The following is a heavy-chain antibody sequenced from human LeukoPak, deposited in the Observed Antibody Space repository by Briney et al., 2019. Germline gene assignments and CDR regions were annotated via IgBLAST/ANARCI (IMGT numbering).Heavy chain of an antibody. V-gene: IGHV4-61*09. CDR2: IYTSGST. J-gene: IGHJ4*02. CDR1: GGSISSGSYF. Sequence: SETLSLTCTVSGGSISSGSYFWHWIRQPAGKGLEWIGHIYTSGSTNYNPSLKSRVTISVDTSKNQFSLKLSSVTAADTAVYYCARGGKNYYYGSGSYVWGQGTLVTVSS. CDR3: ARGGKNYYYGSGSYV. D-gene: IGHD3-10*01.